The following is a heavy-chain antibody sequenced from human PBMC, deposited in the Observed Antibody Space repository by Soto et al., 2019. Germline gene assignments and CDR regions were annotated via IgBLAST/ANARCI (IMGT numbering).Heavy chain of an antibody. D-gene: IGHD3-3*01. V-gene: IGHV4-59*01. CDR1: GGSIGTYH. CDR2: IHYSGST. Sequence: PSETLSLTCTVSGGSIGTYHWSWIRQPPGKGLEWIGHIHYSGSTNYNPSLKSRVTMSVDTSKNHFSLKLRSVTAADTAIYYCARSGGAWSGVALCGQGALVTVSS. J-gene: IGHJ4*02. CDR3: ARSGGAWSGVAL.